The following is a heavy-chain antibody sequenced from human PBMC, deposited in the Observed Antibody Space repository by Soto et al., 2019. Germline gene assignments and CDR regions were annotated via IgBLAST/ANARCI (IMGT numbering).Heavy chain of an antibody. CDR2: IYNSWST. Sequence: SETLSLTCAVSGGAIVGGSYCLICIRQRPGKGLEWIGFIYNSWSTYYNSSLKSRVTISVDRSKNHFYLNLTSVSAADTAVYYCATYRKFFQIWGQGTKVTVSS. J-gene: IGHJ3*02. CDR1: GGAIVGGSYC. CDR3: ATYRKFFQI. V-gene: IGHV4-30-2*01.